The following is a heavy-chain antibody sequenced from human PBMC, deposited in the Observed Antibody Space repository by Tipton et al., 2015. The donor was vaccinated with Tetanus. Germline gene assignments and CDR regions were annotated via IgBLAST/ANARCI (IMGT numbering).Heavy chain of an antibody. Sequence: TLSLTCTVSGGSISSSNWWSWVRQPPGKGLEWIGYIYYSGSTNYNPSLKSRVTISVDTSKNQFSLKLSSVTAADTAVYYCARGRYCSGGSCYPDGYYFDYWGQGSLVTVSS. V-gene: IGHV4-61*01. CDR3: ARGRYCSGGSCYPDGYYFDY. J-gene: IGHJ4*02. D-gene: IGHD2-15*01. CDR2: IYYSGST. CDR1: GGSISSSNW.